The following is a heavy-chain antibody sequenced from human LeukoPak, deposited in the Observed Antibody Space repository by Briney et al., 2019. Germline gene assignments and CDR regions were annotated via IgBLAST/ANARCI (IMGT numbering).Heavy chain of an antibody. CDR2: IYSGGST. V-gene: IGHV3-53*01. CDR1: XFXXSSNX. D-gene: IGHD6-25*01. CDR3: AREGRLHHDHYFDY. J-gene: IGHJ4*02. Sequence: GXXXLXXAAXXFXXSSNXXSXVRQAPGKGLEWVSVIYSGGSTYYADSVKGRFTISRDNSKNTLYLQMNSLRAEDTAVYYCAREGRLHHDHYFDYWGQGTLVTVSS.